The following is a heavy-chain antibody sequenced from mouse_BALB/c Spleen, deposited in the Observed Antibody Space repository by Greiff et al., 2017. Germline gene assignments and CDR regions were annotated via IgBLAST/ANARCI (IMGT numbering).Heavy chain of an antibody. V-gene: IGHV5-12-2*01. CDR3: AIYGSSSFAY. CDR1: GFTFSSYT. Sequence: EVKLMESGGGLVQPGGSLKLSCAASGFTFSSYTMSWVRQTPEKRLEWVAYISNGGGSTYYPDTVKGRFTISRDNAKNTLYLQMSSLKSEDTAMYYCAIYGSSSFAYWGQGTLVTVSA. J-gene: IGHJ3*01. CDR2: ISNGGGST. D-gene: IGHD1-1*01.